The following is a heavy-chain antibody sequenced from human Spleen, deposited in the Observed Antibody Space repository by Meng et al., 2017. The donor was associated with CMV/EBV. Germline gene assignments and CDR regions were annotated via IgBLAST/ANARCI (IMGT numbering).Heavy chain of an antibody. D-gene: IGHD6-6*01. CDR1: GFTFEDYA. CDR3: AKSSSPSLYYYYGMDV. Sequence: SLKISCAASGFTFEDYAIHWVRQAPGKGLEWVSGISWNSDMIGYADSVKGRFTISRDNAKNSLYLQMNSLRGEDTALYYCAKSSSPSLYYYYGMDVWGQGTTVTVS. CDR2: ISWNSDMI. J-gene: IGHJ6*02. V-gene: IGHV3-9*01.